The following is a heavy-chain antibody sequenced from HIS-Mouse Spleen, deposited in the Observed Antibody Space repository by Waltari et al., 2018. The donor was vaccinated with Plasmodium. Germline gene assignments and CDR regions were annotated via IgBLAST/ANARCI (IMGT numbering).Heavy chain of an antibody. CDR1: GSTFSSDW. CDR2: IKQDGSEK. J-gene: IGHJ2*01. V-gene: IGHV3-7*01. D-gene: IGHD6-13*01. Sequence: EVQLVESGGGLVQPGGSLRRACPASGSTFSSDWMSWVRQAPGKGLEWVANIKQDGSEKYYGDSVKGRFTISRDNAKNSLYLQMNSLRAEDTAVYYCASSWYWYFDLWGRGTLVTVSS. CDR3: ASSWYWYFDL.